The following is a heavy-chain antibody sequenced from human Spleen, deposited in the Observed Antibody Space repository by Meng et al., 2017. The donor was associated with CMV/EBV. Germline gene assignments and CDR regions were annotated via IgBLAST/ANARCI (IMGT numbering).Heavy chain of an antibody. CDR3: ARDSPGGYGYFDS. D-gene: IGHD5-12*01. Sequence: QGHVQESGPGLVNPSQTLSLTCTVSDGFTTSDDYYWSWIRQPPGKGLEWIGYIHYSGTTYYNPSLKSRIAISLDTSKNQFSLNLNSVTAADAAVYYCARDSPGGYGYFDSWGQGTLVTVSS. CDR2: IHYSGTT. J-gene: IGHJ4*02. V-gene: IGHV4-30-4*01. CDR1: DGFTTSDDYY.